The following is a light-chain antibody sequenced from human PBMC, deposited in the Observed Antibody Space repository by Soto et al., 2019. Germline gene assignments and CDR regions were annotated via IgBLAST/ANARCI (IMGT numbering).Light chain of an antibody. CDR1: SSDVGGYNY. J-gene: IGLJ2*01. CDR2: EVS. V-gene: IGLV2-14*01. CDR3: SSYTNNSPLGI. Sequence: QSVLTQPASVSGSPGQSITISCTGTSSDVGGYNYVAWYHQHPGKAPKLMIFEVSNRPSGVSNRFSGSKSDNTASLTISGLQPEDEGTYYCSSYTNNSPLGIFGGGTKVTVL.